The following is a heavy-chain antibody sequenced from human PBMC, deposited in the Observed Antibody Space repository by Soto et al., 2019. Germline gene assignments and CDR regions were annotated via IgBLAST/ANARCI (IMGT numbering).Heavy chain of an antibody. J-gene: IGHJ4*02. CDR3: ARADFSEWLWPDLDY. V-gene: IGHV3-74*01. CDR1: GFYFSDYW. Sequence: EVQLVESGGGVVQPGGSLRLSCATSGFYFSDYWMHWVRQAPGKGLVWVSRINAVGSIADYADSVKGRFTISRDNAENTLYLQMNSLRAEDTAVYYCARADFSEWLWPDLDYWGQGTLLTVSS. D-gene: IGHD3-3*01. CDR2: INAVGSIA.